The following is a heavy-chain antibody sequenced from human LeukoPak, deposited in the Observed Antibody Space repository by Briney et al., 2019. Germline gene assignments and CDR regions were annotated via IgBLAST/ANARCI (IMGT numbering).Heavy chain of an antibody. V-gene: IGHV3-23*01. J-gene: IGHJ4*02. CDR3: AKDDHGGSGWRDYYDY. Sequence: PGGSLRLSCAASGFTFNTYAMSWVRQAPGKGLEWVSAISGSGGSTYYADSVKGRFTISRDNSRNTLSLQMNSLRAEDTAVYYCAKDDHGGSGWRDYYDYWGQGTLVTVSS. CDR1: GFTFNTYA. CDR2: ISGSGGST. D-gene: IGHD6-19*01.